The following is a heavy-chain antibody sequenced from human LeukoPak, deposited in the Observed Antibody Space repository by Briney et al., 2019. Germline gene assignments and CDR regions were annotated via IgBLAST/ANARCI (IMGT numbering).Heavy chain of an antibody. D-gene: IGHD4-17*01. V-gene: IGHV3-66*01. CDR3: ARDWRYGDSFYFDY. Sequence: PGGSLRLSCAASGLTVSSNYMNWVRQAPGKGLDWVSVIYRGGSTYYADSVKGRFTISRDNSKNTLYLQMNSLRAEDTAVYYCARDWRYGDSFYFDYWGQGTLVTVSS. CDR2: IYRGGST. CDR1: GLTVSSNY. J-gene: IGHJ4*02.